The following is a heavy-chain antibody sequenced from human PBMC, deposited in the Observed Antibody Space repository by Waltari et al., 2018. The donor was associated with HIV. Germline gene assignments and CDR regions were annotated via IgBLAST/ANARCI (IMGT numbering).Heavy chain of an antibody. Sequence: QVQLQESGPGLVKPSETLSLTCTVSGDSISSYYWTWIRRPAGKGLEWIGRIFTSGSTSDNPSLKSRVTISPDTSKNQFSLKLTSVTAADTAVYYCAREEYYDILTGPPYGLDVWGQGTTVTVSS. CDR1: GDSISSYY. CDR3: AREEYYDILTGPPYGLDV. CDR2: IFTSGST. J-gene: IGHJ6*02. D-gene: IGHD3-9*01. V-gene: IGHV4-4*07.